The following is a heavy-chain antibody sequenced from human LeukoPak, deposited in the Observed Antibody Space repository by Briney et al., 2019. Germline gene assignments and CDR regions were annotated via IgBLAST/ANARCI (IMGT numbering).Heavy chain of an antibody. V-gene: IGHV3-23*01. CDR3: AKDDIVVVPAAPTSGICDY. CDR2: ISGSGGST. J-gene: IGHJ4*02. Sequence: GGSLRLSCAASGFTFSSYAMSWVRQAPGKGLEWVSAISGSGGSTYYADSVKGRFTISRDNSKNTPYLQMNSLRAEDTAVYYCAKDDIVVVPAAPTSGICDYWGQGTLVTVSS. D-gene: IGHD2-2*01. CDR1: GFTFSSYA.